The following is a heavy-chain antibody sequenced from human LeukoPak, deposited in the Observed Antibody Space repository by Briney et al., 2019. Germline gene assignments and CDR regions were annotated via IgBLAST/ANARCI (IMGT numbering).Heavy chain of an antibody. CDR2: IIPIFGTA. D-gene: IGHD3-10*01. V-gene: IGHV1-69*13. Sequence: SVKVSCKASGGTFSSYAISWVRQAPGQGLEWMGGIIPIFGTANYAQKFQGRVTITADESTSTAYMELSSLRSEDTAVYYCAELWFGESSGAFDIWGQGTMVTVYS. J-gene: IGHJ3*02. CDR3: AELWFGESSGAFDI. CDR1: GGTFSSYA.